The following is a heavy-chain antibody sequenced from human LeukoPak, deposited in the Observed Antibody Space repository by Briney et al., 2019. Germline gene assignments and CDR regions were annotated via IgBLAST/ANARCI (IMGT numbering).Heavy chain of an antibody. CDR2: ISSSSSTI. D-gene: IGHD6-13*01. J-gene: IGHJ3*01. CDR3: ARERDSSSWYAFDF. V-gene: IGHV3-48*02. CDR1: GFTFSSYS. Sequence: GGSLRLSCAASGFTFSSYSLNWVRQAPGKGLEWVSHISSSSSTIYYGDSVKGRFTISRDNAKNSLYLQMNSLRDEDTAVYYCARERDSSSWYAFDFWGQGTMVTVSS.